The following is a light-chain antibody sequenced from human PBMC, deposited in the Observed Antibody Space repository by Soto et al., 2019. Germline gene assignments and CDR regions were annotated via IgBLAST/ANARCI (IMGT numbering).Light chain of an antibody. Sequence: DLQMTQSPSSVSASVGYRVTITCRASQGIANWLAWYQQKPGKAPNLLIYGTSSLQSEVPSRFSGSGSGTDFTLTITSLQPEDFATYYCQQANTFPTFGQGTRLEIK. V-gene: IGKV1-12*01. CDR1: QGIANW. CDR3: QQANTFPT. CDR2: GTS. J-gene: IGKJ5*01.